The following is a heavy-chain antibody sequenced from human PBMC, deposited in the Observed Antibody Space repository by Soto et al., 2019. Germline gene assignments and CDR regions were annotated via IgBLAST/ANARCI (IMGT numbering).Heavy chain of an antibody. CDR2: IFYLGSS. D-gene: IGHD3-3*02. CDR3: ARHSLALRKNNWFDP. V-gene: IGHV4-39*01. J-gene: IGHJ5*02. CDR1: GDSIISSDFY. Sequence: SETLSLTCTVSGDSIISSDFYWGWVRQPPGKGLEWIGSIFYLGSSYYNPSLKSRVPMSVDTSKNQFSLRLRSVTAADTALYFCARHSLALRKNNWFDPWGQGIMVTVSS.